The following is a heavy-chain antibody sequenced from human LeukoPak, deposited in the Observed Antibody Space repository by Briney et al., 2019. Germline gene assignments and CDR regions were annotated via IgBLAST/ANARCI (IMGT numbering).Heavy chain of an antibody. Sequence: SETLSLTCTVSGGSISSYYWSWIWQPPGKGLERIGYIYTSGSTNYNPSLKSRVTISVDTSKNQFSLKLSSVTAADTAVYYCARRVARRALYYFDYWGQGTLVTLFS. CDR3: ARRVARRALYYFDY. CDR2: IYTSGST. CDR1: GGSISSYY. J-gene: IGHJ4*02. V-gene: IGHV4-4*09.